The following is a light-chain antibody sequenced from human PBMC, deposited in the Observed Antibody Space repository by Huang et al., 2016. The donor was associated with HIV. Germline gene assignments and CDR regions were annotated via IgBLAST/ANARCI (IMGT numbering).Light chain of an antibody. CDR3: QQYYSTLRT. J-gene: IGKJ1*01. CDR1: QGISNS. V-gene: IGKV1-NL1*01. CDR2: AAS. Sequence: DVQMTQSPSSLSASVGDRVTITCRASQGISNSLAWYQQKPGKAPKLLLYAASRLESGVPSRFSGSGSGTDYTLTISSLQPEDFATYYCQQYYSTLRTFGQGTKVEIK.